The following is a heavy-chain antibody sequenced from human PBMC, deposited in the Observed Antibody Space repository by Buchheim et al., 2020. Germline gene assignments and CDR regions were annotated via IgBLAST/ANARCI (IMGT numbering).Heavy chain of an antibody. D-gene: IGHD3-22*01. V-gene: IGHV3-74*01. J-gene: IGHJ4*02. Sequence: EVRLVESGGGLVQPGGSLRLSCAASGFTFSAFWMHWVRQAPGKGPVWVSRIHGNGRSTDYADSVEGRFTLSRDTAKHTLYLQMDSLRAEDTAVYYCARDPMIEGNYWGQGTL. CDR3: ARDPMIEGNY. CDR2: IHGNGRST. CDR1: GFTFSAFW.